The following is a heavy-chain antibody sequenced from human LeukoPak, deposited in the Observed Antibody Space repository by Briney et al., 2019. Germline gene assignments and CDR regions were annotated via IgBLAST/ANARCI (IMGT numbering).Heavy chain of an antibody. J-gene: IGHJ5*02. Sequence: PSETLSLTCTVSGVSISSSSYYWGWIRQPPGKGLEWIGSIYYSGSTYYNPSLKSRVTISVDTSKNQFSLKLSSVTAADTAVYYCARNDYDYVWGSYRYIWFDPWGQGTLVTVSS. CDR1: GVSISSSSYY. CDR2: IYYSGST. CDR3: ARNDYDYVWGSYRYIWFDP. V-gene: IGHV4-39*01. D-gene: IGHD3-16*02.